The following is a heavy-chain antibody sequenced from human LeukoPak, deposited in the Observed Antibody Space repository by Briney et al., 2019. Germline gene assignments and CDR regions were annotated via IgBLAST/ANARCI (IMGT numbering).Heavy chain of an antibody. CDR2: INPNSGGT. CDR3: ARVPLYDFWSGYFGGRNYYYYMDV. Sequence: GASVKVSCKASGYTFTGYYMHWVRQAPGQGLEWMGWINPNSGGTNYAQKFQGRVTMTRDTSISTAYMELSRLRSEGTAVYYCARVPLYDFWSGYFGGRNYYYYMDVWGKGTTVTVSS. V-gene: IGHV1-2*02. J-gene: IGHJ6*03. CDR1: GYTFTGYY. D-gene: IGHD3-3*01.